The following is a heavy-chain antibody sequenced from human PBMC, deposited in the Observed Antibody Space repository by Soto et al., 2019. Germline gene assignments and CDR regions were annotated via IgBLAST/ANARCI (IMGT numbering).Heavy chain of an antibody. CDR3: ARGHIPVYGPVPDYFDS. D-gene: IGHD2-21*01. Sequence: QVHLQQWGAGLLKPSEILSLTCGVYGGSLRGSYWSWIRQPPGKALEWLGKVTHSGSTTFNPSLKSRVSISVDTSDNQFSLKLTSVTAADTAVYYCARGHIPVYGPVPDYFDSWGQGTLVTVSS. J-gene: IGHJ4*02. V-gene: IGHV4-34*02. CDR2: VTHSGST. CDR1: GGSLRGSY.